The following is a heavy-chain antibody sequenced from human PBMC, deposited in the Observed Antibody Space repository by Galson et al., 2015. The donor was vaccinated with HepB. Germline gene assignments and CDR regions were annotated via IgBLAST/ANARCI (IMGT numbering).Heavy chain of an antibody. V-gene: IGHV3-21*01. CDR2: ISSSSSYI. D-gene: IGHD6-13*01. CDR1: GFTFSSYS. J-gene: IGHJ4*02. Sequence: LRLSCAASGFTFSSYSMNWVRQAPGKGLEWVSSISSSSSYIYYADSVKGRFTISRDKAKNSLYLQMNSLRAEDTAVYYCARGSSSCPTDYWGQGTLVTVS. CDR3: ARGSSSCPTDY.